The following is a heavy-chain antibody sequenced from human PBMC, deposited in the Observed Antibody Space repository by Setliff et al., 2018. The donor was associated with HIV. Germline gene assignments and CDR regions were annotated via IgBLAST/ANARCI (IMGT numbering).Heavy chain of an antibody. Sequence: PSETLSLTCTVSGDSVSSASYYWSWIRQPPGKGLEWIGYIYYSGTTKYNPSLKSRVTISVDTSENQFSLKPSSITAADPAVYYCASEAWTSYRSSSGYYYYYMDVWGKGTTVTVSS. D-gene: IGHD6-6*01. CDR2: IYYSGTT. CDR1: GDSVSSASYY. V-gene: IGHV4-61*01. J-gene: IGHJ6*03. CDR3: ASEAWTSYRSSSGYYYYYMDV.